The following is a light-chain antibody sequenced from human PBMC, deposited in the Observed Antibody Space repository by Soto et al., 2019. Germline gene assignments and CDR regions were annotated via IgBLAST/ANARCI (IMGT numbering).Light chain of an antibody. CDR2: EAS. CDR3: QQYDNVPLT. CDR1: QDITND. V-gene: IGKV1-33*01. Sequence: DIQITQSPSSLSASVGDRVTITCQASQDITNDLNWYQQKPGKAPKVLIYEASNLETGVPSRFSGSGYGTDFTFTIRSLQHEDIATYFCQQYDNVPLTFGGGTKVEIK. J-gene: IGKJ4*01.